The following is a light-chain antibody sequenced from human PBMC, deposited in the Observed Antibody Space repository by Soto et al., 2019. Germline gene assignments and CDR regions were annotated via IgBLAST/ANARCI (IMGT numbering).Light chain of an antibody. J-gene: IGKJ5*01. V-gene: IGKV3D-20*02. CDR1: QSVSSNY. Sequence: EIVLTQSPGTLSLSPGERATLSCSASQSVSSNYLAWYQQKPGQAPRLLIYGASTRATDIPPRFSGSGSGTDFTLTISSLEPEDFAVYYCQQRTNWRITFGQGTRLEIK. CDR2: GAS. CDR3: QQRTNWRIT.